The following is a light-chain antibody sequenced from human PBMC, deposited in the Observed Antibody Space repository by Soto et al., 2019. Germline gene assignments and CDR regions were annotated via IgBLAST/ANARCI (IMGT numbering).Light chain of an antibody. Sequence: QSVLTQPPSASGSPGQSVTISCTGTSSDVGAYDYVSWHQQHPDKAPKVIIYGVNKRPSGVPDRFSGSKSGNTASLTVSGLQAEDEVDYYCSSYAGTNNYVFGIGTKLTVL. CDR3: SSYAGTNNYV. J-gene: IGLJ1*01. V-gene: IGLV2-8*01. CDR2: GVN. CDR1: SSDVGAYDY.